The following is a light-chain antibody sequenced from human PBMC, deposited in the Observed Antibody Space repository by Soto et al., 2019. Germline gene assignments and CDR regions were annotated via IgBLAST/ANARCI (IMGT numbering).Light chain of an antibody. CDR3: MQGLQTPII. V-gene: IGKV2-28*01. J-gene: IGKJ5*01. CDR1: QSVLHRNGYNY. Sequence: DIVLTQSPLSLSFPPGDSASISCRSTQSVLHRNGYNYLDWYVQKPGQPPQLVVFLGSNRASGVPDRFSGSGSGTDFTLKISRVEAEDVGIYYCMQGLQTPIIFGQGTRLEIK. CDR2: LGS.